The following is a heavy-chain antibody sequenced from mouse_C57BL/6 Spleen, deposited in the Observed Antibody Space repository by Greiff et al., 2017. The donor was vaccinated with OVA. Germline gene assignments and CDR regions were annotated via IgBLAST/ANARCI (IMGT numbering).Heavy chain of an antibody. CDR3: ARWGYDYPFAY. CDR1: GYAFSSYW. J-gene: IGHJ3*01. Sequence: VQLQQSGAELVKPGASVKISCKASGYAFSSYWMNWVKQRPGKGLEWIGQIYPGDGDTNYNGKYKGKATLTEDNSSSTAYMQLSSLSAEDSAVYFCARWGYDYPFAYWGQGTLVTVSA. CDR2: IYPGDGDT. D-gene: IGHD2-4*01. V-gene: IGHV1-80*01.